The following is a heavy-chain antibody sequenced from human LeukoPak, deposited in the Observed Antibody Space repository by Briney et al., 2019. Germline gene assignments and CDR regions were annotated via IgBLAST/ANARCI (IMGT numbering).Heavy chain of an antibody. CDR3: VKNFITVAQNDAFDI. Sequence: GGSLRLSCAASGFTFSSVAMNWVRQAPGKGLEWVSGVTSASIDTYYAGSVKGRFTSSRDNSKNTLFLQMRSLRAEDTATYSCVKNFITVAQNDAFDIWGQGTMVTVSS. D-gene: IGHD6-19*01. CDR1: GFTFSSVA. J-gene: IGHJ3*02. V-gene: IGHV3-23*03. CDR2: VTSASIDT.